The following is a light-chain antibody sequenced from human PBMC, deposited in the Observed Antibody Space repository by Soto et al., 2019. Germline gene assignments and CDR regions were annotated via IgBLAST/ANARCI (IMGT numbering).Light chain of an antibody. V-gene: IGLV2-14*03. CDR2: NVS. CDR3: TSYTTSSILVV. Sequence: QSVLTQPASVSGSPGQSITISCTGTSSDVGGYSYVSWYQHHPGEAPKLILYNVSDRPSGISNRFSGSKSGNTASLTISGLQAEDEGDYYCTSYTTSSILVVFGGGTKVTVL. CDR1: SSDVGGYSY. J-gene: IGLJ2*01.